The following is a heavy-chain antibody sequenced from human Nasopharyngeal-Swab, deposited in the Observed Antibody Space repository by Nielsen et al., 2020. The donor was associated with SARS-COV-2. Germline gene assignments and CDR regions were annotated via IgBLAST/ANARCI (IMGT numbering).Heavy chain of an antibody. D-gene: IGHD1-26*01. CDR2: ISSSSRTI. J-gene: IGHJ4*02. CDR1: EFTFNTYD. V-gene: IGHV3-48*02. CDR3: ARHRYYSSDY. Sequence: GESLKISCAASEFTFNTYDMNWVRQAPGKGLEWLSYISSSSRTIYYADSVKGRFTISRDNAKNSLYLQMNTLRDEDTAVYYYARHRYYSSDYWGQGTLVTVSS.